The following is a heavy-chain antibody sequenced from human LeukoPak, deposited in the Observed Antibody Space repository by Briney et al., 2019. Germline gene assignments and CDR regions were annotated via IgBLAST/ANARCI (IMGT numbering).Heavy chain of an antibody. Sequence: GGSLRLSCAASGFTFSSYGMHWVRQAPGKGLEWVAVISYDGSNKYYADSVKGRFTISRDNSKNTLYLQMNSLRAEDTAVYYCAKDEPTYQLLETYYFDYWGQGTLVTVSS. J-gene: IGHJ4*02. CDR2: ISYDGSNK. D-gene: IGHD2-2*01. CDR3: AKDEPTYQLLETYYFDY. V-gene: IGHV3-30*18. CDR1: GFTFSSYG.